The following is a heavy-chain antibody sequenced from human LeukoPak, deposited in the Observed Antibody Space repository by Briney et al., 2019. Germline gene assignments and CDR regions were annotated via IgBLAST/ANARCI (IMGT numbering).Heavy chain of an antibody. Sequence: PSETLSLTCSVSGYSITSGYYWGWIRQPPGKGLDWIGVIYHTGITYYNPSLKSRVTISVDTSKNQFSLKLSSVTAADTAVYYCVRALLDSSGYDFDKWGQGALVTVSS. J-gene: IGHJ4*02. CDR2: IYHTGIT. D-gene: IGHD3-22*01. V-gene: IGHV4-38-2*02. CDR3: VRALLDSSGYDFDK. CDR1: GYSITSGYY.